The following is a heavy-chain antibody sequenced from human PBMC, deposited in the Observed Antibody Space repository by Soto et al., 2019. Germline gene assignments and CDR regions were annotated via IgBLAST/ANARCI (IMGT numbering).Heavy chain of an antibody. CDR3: ARGTPYCSGGSCPLGYAFDI. CDR2: IYSGGST. J-gene: IGHJ3*02. Sequence: PGGSLRLSCAASGFTVSSNYMSWVRQAPGKGLEWVSVIYSGGSTYYADSVKGRFTISRDNSKNTLYLQMNSLRAEDTAVYYCARGTPYCSGGSCPLGYAFDIWGQGTMVTVSS. CDR1: GFTVSSNY. V-gene: IGHV3-53*01. D-gene: IGHD2-15*01.